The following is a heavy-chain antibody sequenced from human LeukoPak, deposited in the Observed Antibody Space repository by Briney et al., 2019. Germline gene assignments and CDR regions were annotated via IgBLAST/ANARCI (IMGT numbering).Heavy chain of an antibody. Sequence: PSETLSLTCAVYGGSFSGYYWSWIRQPPGKGVEWIGEINHSGSTRYNPSLKSRVTISVDTSKNQFSLKLSSVTATDTAVYYCARQQLLGYYYYYMDVWGKGTTVTISS. V-gene: IGHV4-34*01. J-gene: IGHJ6*03. CDR2: INHSGST. D-gene: IGHD2-2*01. CDR1: GGSFSGYY. CDR3: ARQQLLGYYYYYMDV.